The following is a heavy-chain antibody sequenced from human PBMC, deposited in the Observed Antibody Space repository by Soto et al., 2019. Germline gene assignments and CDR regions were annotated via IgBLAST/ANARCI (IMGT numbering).Heavy chain of an antibody. J-gene: IGHJ5*02. CDR2: IYHSGST. CDR1: GYSISSGYY. V-gene: IGHV4-38-2*01. D-gene: IGHD2-15*01. CDR3: ATQRGGPSIVVVAAILPGWFDP. Sequence: PSETRSLTCAVSGYSISSGYYWGWSRQPPGKGLEWIGSIYHSGSTYYNPSLKSRVTISVDTSKNQFSLKLSSVTAADTAVYYCATQRGGPSIVVVAAILPGWFDPWGQG.